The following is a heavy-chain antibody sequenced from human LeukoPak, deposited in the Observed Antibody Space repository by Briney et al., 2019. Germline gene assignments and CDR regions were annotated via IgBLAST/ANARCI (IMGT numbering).Heavy chain of an antibody. CDR2: IKTDGGEQ. J-gene: IGHJ4*02. V-gene: IGHV3-7*05. CDR3: AKNYYDSSGCED. CDR1: GFTFSNYW. D-gene: IGHD3-22*01. Sequence: GGSLRLSCAASGFTFSNYWMSWVRQAPGKGLEWLANIKTDGGEQYYLDAVKGRFTVSRDNAKNSLYLQMNSLRAEDTAVYYCAKNYYDSSGCEDWGQGTLVTVSS.